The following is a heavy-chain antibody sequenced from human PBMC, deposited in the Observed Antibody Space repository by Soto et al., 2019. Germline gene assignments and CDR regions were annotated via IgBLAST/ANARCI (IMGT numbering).Heavy chain of an antibody. Sequence: PSETLSLTCTVSGGSVSSDSHYWSWIRQPPGKGLEWIGYIYYSGSTTYNPSLKSRVTISIDTSKRQFSLKPTSVTAADTAVYYCARTDRYQLSSFSDYWGQGTLVTVSS. J-gene: IGHJ4*02. CDR2: IYYSGST. V-gene: IGHV4-61*01. D-gene: IGHD2-2*01. CDR3: ARTDRYQLSSFSDY. CDR1: GGSVSSDSHY.